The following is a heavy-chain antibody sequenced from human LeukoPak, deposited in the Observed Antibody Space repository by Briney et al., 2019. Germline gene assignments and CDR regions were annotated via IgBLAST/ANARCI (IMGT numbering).Heavy chain of an antibody. Sequence: GGSLRLSCTASGFTFSDYYMSWIRQAPGKGLEWVSAISGSGGSTHYADSVKGRFTISRDNSKNTLYLQMNSLRAEDTAVYYCAKPRLFGKPICYFDYWGQGTLVTVSS. CDR1: GFTFSDYY. CDR2: ISGSGGST. CDR3: AKPRLFGKPICYFDY. D-gene: IGHD3-16*01. J-gene: IGHJ4*02. V-gene: IGHV3-23*01.